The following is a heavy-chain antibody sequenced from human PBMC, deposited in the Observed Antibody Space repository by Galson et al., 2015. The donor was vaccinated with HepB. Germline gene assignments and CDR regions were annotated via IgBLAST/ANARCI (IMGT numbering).Heavy chain of an antibody. D-gene: IGHD3-10*01. CDR1: GITFNTYS. CDR3: ATVEILVVRGGLRTRPYFDY. CDR2: ISSSSSYI. Sequence: SLRLSCAASGITFNTYSMNWVRQAPGKGLEGVASISSSSSYIYYADSVKGRFTISRDNARNSLYLQMNSLRAEDTAVYHCATVEILVVRGGLRTRPYFDYWGRGTLVTVPS. J-gene: IGHJ4*02. V-gene: IGHV3-21*01.